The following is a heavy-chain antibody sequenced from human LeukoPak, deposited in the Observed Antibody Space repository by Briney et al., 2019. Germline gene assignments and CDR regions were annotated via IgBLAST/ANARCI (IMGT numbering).Heavy chain of an antibody. Sequence: GASVKVSCKASGYTFTSYDINWVRQATGQGLEWMGWMNPNSGNTGYAQKFQGRVTMTRNTSISTAYMELSSLRSEDTAVYYCARERELRVGYFDYWGQGTLVTVSS. V-gene: IGHV1-8*01. CDR1: GYTFTSYD. CDR3: ARERELRVGYFDY. D-gene: IGHD1-26*01. CDR2: MNPNSGNT. J-gene: IGHJ4*02.